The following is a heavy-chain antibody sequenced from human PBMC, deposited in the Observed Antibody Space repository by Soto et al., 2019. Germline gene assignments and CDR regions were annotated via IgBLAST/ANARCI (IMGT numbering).Heavy chain of an antibody. D-gene: IGHD3-22*01. J-gene: IGHJ3*02. CDR3: ARMVYYYDSSGYYHDAFDT. V-gene: IGHV1-8*01. CDR1: GYTFTSYD. CDR2: MNPNSGNT. Sequence: GSSVKVSCKASGYTFTSYDINWVRQATGQGLEWMGWMNPNSGNTGYAQKFQGRVTMTRNTSISTAYMELSSLRSEDTAVYYCARMVYYYDSSGYYHDAFDTWGQGTMVTVSS.